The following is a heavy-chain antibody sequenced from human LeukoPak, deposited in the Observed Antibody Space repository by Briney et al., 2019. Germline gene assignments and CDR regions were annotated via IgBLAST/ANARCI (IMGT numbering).Heavy chain of an antibody. CDR3: ARDDFKYGDEPYYYYGMDV. V-gene: IGHV1-69*01. D-gene: IGHD4-17*01. CDR2: IIPIFGTA. J-gene: IGHJ6*02. CDR1: GGTFSSFA. Sequence: SVKVSCKASGGTFSSFAISWVRQAPGQGLEWMGGIIPIFGTANYAQKFQGRVTITADESTSTAYMELSSLRSEDTAVYYCARDDFKYGDEPYYYYGMDVWGQGTTVTVSS.